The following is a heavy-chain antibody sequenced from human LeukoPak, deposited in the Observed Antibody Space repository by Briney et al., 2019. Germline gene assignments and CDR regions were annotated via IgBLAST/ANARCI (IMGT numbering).Heavy chain of an antibody. CDR3: ARDGRIAAAAADYYYYGMDV. CDR1: GYTFTSHA. Sequence: RASVKVSCKASGYTFTSHAMNWVRQAPGQGLEWMGWINTNTGNPTYAQGFTGRFVFSLDTSVSTAYLQISSLKAEDTAVYYCARDGRIAAAAADYYYYGMDVWGQGTTVTVSS. D-gene: IGHD6-13*01. CDR2: INTNTGNP. V-gene: IGHV7-4-1*02. J-gene: IGHJ6*02.